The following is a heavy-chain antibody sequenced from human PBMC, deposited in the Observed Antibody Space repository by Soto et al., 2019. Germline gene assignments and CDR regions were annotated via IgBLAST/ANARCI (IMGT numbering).Heavy chain of an antibody. CDR3: AKEGRDSSTSCSHCYDLDV. CDR1: TFTFSTYG. D-gene: IGHD2-2*01. CDR2: MSHDGSHK. Sequence: GGSLRLSSEPATFTFSTYGMHWVRQAPGKGLEWVAAMSHDGSHKFYGGSVKGRFTISRHNSKNTLYLEMDSLRPEDTAVYFCAKEGRDSSTSCSHCYDLDVWGQGTPVTVSS. V-gene: IGHV3-30*18. J-gene: IGHJ6*02.